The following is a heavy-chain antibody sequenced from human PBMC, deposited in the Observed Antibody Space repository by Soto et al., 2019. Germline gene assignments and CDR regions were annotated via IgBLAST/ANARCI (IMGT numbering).Heavy chain of an antibody. J-gene: IGHJ6*02. V-gene: IGHV4-59*01. CDR2: ISDSGST. CDR3: ARDSTSWFPYYGIDV. CDR1: GGSLDYYY. Sequence: LSLTCTVSGGSLDYYYWTRIRQTPGKGLEWIGYISDSGSTKYNPSLRSRVTISVDTSKNQFSLKLNSVNAADTAVYFCARDSTSWFPYYGIDVWGQGTRYTVSS. D-gene: IGHD6-13*01.